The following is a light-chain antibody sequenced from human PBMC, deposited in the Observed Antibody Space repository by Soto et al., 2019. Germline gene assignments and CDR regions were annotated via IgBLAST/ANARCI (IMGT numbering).Light chain of an antibody. CDR1: QSIISW. CDR2: KAS. V-gene: IGKV1-5*03. CDR3: QQYKSYPLT. Sequence: IHMTHSPSTLSASVLYRVTITFRASQSIISWLAWYQQKPGKAPNLLIYKASTLESGVPSRFSGSGSGTEFTLTISSVQPDDFATYYCQQYKSYPLTFGGGTKVDI. J-gene: IGKJ4*01.